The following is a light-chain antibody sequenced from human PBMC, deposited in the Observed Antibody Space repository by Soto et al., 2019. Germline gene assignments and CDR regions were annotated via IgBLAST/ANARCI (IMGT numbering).Light chain of an antibody. CDR1: QSVSTSS. V-gene: IGKV3-20*01. CDR3: QKYGSSPVT. CDR2: DAS. Sequence: EIVLAQSPGTLSLSPGESATLSCRASQSVSTSSLAWYQQKPGQAPRLLIYDASSRATGIPDRFSAGGSGTDFTFTISRLEPEDFAVYYCQKYGSSPVTFGQGSKVEIK. J-gene: IGKJ2*01.